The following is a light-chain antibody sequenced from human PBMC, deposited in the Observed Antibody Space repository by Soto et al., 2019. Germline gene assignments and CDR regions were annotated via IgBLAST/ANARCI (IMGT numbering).Light chain of an antibody. J-gene: IGKJ4*01. V-gene: IGKV1D-13*01. Sequence: AIQLTQSPSSLSASVGDRVTITCRASQGISSALAWYQQKPGKAPKLLIYDASSLESGVPSRFSGSGSGTDFTLTISSLQPEDFATYYCQQFNNYPQVTFGGGTRWIS. CDR2: DAS. CDR1: QGISSA. CDR3: QQFNNYPQVT.